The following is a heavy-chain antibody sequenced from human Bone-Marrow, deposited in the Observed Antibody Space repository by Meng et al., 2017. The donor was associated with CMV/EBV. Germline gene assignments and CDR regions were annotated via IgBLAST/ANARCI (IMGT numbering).Heavy chain of an antibody. Sequence: ASVKVSCKASGYTFTSYDINWVRQATGQGLEWMGWMNPNSGNTGYAQKFQGRVTITRNTSISTAYMELSSLRSEDTAVYYCATRHCSSTSCYNGPWIDYYYGMDVWGQGTTVTVSS. V-gene: IGHV1-8*03. CDR3: ATRHCSSTSCYNGPWIDYYYGMDV. D-gene: IGHD2-2*02. CDR2: MNPNSGNT. CDR1: GYTFTSYD. J-gene: IGHJ6*02.